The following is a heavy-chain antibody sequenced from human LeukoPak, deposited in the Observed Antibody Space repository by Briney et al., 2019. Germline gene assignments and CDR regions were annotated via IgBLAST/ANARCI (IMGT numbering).Heavy chain of an antibody. D-gene: IGHD2-21*02. CDR3: ARASGNCGGDCYFDY. CDR1: GGSISSSSYY. J-gene: IGHJ4*02. CDR2: IYYSGST. V-gene: IGHV4-61*01. Sequence: SETLSLTCTVSGGSISSSSYYWSWIRQPPGKGLEWIGYIYYSGSTNYNPSLKSRVTISVDTSKNQFSLKLSSVTAADTAVYYCARASGNCGGDCYFDYWGQGALVTVSS.